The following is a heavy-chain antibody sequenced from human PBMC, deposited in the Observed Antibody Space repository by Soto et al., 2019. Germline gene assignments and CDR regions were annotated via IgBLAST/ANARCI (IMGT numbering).Heavy chain of an antibody. CDR3: ARTIMYSAPHYFHY. CDR2: IRNKANSYTT. J-gene: IGHJ4*02. CDR1: GFSFSDHY. Sequence: EVQLVESGGGLVQPGGSLRLSCAASGFSFSDHYMEWVRQAPGKGLEWVGRIRNKANSYTTQYAAAVRGRFTLSRDDSKNSLFLQMNSLKTEDTAIYYCARTIMYSAPHYFHYSGQGTLVTVSS. V-gene: IGHV3-72*01. D-gene: IGHD1-26*01.